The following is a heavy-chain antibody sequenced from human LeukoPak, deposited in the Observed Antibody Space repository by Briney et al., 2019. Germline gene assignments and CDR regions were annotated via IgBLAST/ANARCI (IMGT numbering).Heavy chain of an antibody. D-gene: IGHD6-13*01. CDR3: AKESYRRSAGTVDD. V-gene: IGHV3-23*01. Sequence: GGSLRLSCIASGFIISSNVMTWVRQAPGKGLEWVSSVSADGATTNYADSVQGRLSISRDTSKNTVYLQMNSLRVEDTAVYYCAKESYRRSAGTVDDWGQGTLVTVSS. CDR1: GFIISSNV. CDR2: VSADGATT. J-gene: IGHJ4*02.